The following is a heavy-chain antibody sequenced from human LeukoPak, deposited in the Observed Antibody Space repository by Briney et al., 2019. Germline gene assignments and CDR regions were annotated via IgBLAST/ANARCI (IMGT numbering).Heavy chain of an antibody. CDR2: ISGSGGNT. V-gene: IGHV3-23*01. CDR1: GFTFDDYA. J-gene: IGHJ4*02. CDR3: AKVVSGYHFDY. Sequence: GRSLRLSCAASGFTFDDYAMHWVRQAPGKGLEWVSGISGSGGNTYYADSVKGRFTISRDNSQNTLYLQMNTLRAEDTAVYYCAKVVSGYHFDYWGQGTLVTVSS. D-gene: IGHD5-12*01.